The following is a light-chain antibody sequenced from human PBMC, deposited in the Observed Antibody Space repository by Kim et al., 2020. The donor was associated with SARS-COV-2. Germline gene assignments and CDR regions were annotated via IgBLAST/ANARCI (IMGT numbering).Light chain of an antibody. CDR1: QSVSKNY. J-gene: IGKJ1*01. CDR3: QQYGSSPRT. V-gene: IGKV3-20*01. CDR2: GAS. Sequence: YPGERATLSGRASQSVSKNYLAWYQQNPGQAPRLLIYGASSRATGIPDRFSGSGSGTDFTLTISRLEPEDFAVYYCQQYGSSPRTFGQGTKVDIK.